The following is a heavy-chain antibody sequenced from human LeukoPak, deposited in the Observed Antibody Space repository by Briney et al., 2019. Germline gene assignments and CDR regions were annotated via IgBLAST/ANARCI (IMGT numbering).Heavy chain of an antibody. D-gene: IGHD3-10*01. CDR2: PHTSGGYP. J-gene: IGHJ4*02. CDR3: AGGYGSGSYAS. Sequence: PSETLSLTCTVPGGSISNYNWSWIRQPARGGREWMGRPHTSGGYPYYKSSLKSRLTMSLESPTRQFSLKLTAVTAADTAVYYCAGGYGSGSYASWGQGTLVIVSS. V-gene: IGHV4-4*07. CDR1: GGSISNYN.